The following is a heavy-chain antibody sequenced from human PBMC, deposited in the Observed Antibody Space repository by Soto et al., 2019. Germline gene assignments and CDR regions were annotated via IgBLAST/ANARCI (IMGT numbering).Heavy chain of an antibody. CDR2: MNPNSGNT. CDR3: ARGVLRYFDWLLSDAFDI. J-gene: IGHJ3*02. CDR1: GYTFTSYD. D-gene: IGHD3-9*01. V-gene: IGHV1-8*01. Sequence: GASVKVYCKASGYTFTSYDINWVRQTTGQGLEWMGWMNPNSGNTGYAQKFQGRVTMTRNTSISTAYMELSSLRSEDTAVYYCARGVLRYFDWLLSDAFDIWGQGTMVTVSS.